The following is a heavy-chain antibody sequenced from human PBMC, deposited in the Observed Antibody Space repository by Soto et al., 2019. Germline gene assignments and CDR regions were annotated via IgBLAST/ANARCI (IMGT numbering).Heavy chain of an antibody. J-gene: IGHJ6*03. V-gene: IGHV4-31*03. CDR3: ARAAQIVNYYYYMYV. CDR2: IYYSGST. Sequence: SETLSLTCTVSGGSISRGGYYWSWIRRHPGKGLEWIGYIYYSGSTYYNPSLKSRVTISVDTSKNQFSLKLSSVTAADTAVYYCARAAQIVNYYYYMYVWGKGTTVTVSS. D-gene: IGHD2-15*01. CDR1: GGSISRGGYY.